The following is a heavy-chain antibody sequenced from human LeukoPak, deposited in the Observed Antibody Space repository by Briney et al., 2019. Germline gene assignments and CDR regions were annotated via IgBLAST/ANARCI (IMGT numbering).Heavy chain of an antibody. CDR3: ASRATVTTDRFWFDP. CDR1: GFTFSSNY. J-gene: IGHJ5*02. V-gene: IGHV3-53*01. Sequence: PGGSLRLSCAASGFTFSSNYMSWVRQAPGKGLEWVSVIYSGGSTYYADSVKGRFTISRDNSKNTLYLQMNSLRAEDTAVYYCASRATVTTDRFWFDPWGQGTLVTVSS. D-gene: IGHD4-11*01. CDR2: IYSGGST.